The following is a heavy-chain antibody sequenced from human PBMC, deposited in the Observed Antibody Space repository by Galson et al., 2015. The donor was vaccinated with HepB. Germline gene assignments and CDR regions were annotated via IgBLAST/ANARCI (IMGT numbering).Heavy chain of an antibody. J-gene: IGHJ4*02. Sequence: SLRLSCAASGFTFSSYAMHWVRQAPGKGLEWVAVISYDGSNKYYADSVKGRFTISRDNSKNTLYLQMNSLRAEDTAVYYCARDHGGVVVAAFDYWGQGTLVTVSS. CDR1: GFTFSSYA. CDR2: ISYDGSNK. CDR3: ARDHGGVVVAAFDY. V-gene: IGHV3-30*04. D-gene: IGHD2-15*01.